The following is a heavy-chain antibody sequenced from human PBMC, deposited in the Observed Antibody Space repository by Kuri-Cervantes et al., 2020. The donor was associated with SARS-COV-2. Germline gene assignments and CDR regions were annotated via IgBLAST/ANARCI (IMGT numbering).Heavy chain of an antibody. Sequence: WIRQPPGKGLEWIGYIYHSGSTYYNPSLKSRVTISVDGSKNQFSLKLSSVTAADTAVYYCARVGYSSGRHDYWGQGTLVTVSS. CDR2: IYHSGST. CDR3: ARVGYSSGRHDY. J-gene: IGHJ4*02. V-gene: IGHV4-30-2*01. D-gene: IGHD5-18*01.